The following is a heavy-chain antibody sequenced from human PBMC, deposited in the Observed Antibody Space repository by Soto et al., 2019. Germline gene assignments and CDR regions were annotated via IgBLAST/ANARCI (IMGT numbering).Heavy chain of an antibody. D-gene: IGHD2-2*01. CDR3: ARGEVVVVPAPRVFDY. Sequence: SETLSLTCAVYGGSFSGYHWSWIRQPPGKGLEWIGEINHSGSTNYNPSLKSRVTISVDTSENQFSLKLSSVTAADTAVYYCARGEVVVVPAPRVFDYWGQGTLVTVSS. J-gene: IGHJ4*02. CDR2: INHSGST. CDR1: GGSFSGYH. V-gene: IGHV4-34*01.